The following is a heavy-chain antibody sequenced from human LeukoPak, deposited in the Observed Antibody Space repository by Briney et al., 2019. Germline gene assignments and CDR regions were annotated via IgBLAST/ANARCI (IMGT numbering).Heavy chain of an antibody. D-gene: IGHD6-19*01. Sequence: GGSLRLSCAASRFTFSNYGMSWVRQAPGKGLEWVAVISNDGSNKYYADSVKGRFTISRDNSKNTLYLQMNSLRAEDTAVYYCAKVNLPYSSGSTKTRGAFDMWGQGTMVTVSS. V-gene: IGHV3-30*18. CDR1: RFTFSNYG. CDR3: AKVNLPYSSGSTKTRGAFDM. J-gene: IGHJ3*02. CDR2: ISNDGSNK.